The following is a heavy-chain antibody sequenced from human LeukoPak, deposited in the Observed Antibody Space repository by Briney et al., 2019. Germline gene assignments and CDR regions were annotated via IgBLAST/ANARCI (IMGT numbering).Heavy chain of an antibody. V-gene: IGHV4-30-4*01. CDR1: GGSISSGDYY. Sequence: SETLSLTCTVSGGSISSGDYYWSWIRQPPGKGLEWIGYIYYSGSTYYNPSLKSRVTISVDTSKNQFSLKLCSVTAADTAVYYCARDYYDSSGYFDYWGQGTLVTVSS. D-gene: IGHD3-22*01. J-gene: IGHJ4*02. CDR3: ARDYYDSSGYFDY. CDR2: IYYSGST.